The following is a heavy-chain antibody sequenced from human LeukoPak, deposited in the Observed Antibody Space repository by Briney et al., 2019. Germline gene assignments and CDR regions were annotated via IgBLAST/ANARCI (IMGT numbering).Heavy chain of an antibody. V-gene: IGHV4-4*02. D-gene: IGHD3-16*01. Sequence: SETLSLTCAVSGGSISSSNWWSWVRQPPGKGLEWIGEIYHSGSTNYNPSLKSRVTISVDKSKNQFSLKLSSVTAADTAVYYCARDDGLGDYVGPPHYWGQGTLVTVSS. J-gene: IGHJ4*02. CDR3: ARDDGLGDYVGPPHY. CDR2: IYHSGST. CDR1: GGSISSSNW.